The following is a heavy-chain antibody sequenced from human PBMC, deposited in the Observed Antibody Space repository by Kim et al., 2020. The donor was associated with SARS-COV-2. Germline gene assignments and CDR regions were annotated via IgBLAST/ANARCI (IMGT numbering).Heavy chain of an antibody. CDR1: GGSISSSSYY. V-gene: IGHV4-39*01. CDR2: IYYSGST. CDR3: ARWAITRNAFDI. J-gene: IGHJ3*02. Sequence: SETLSLTCTVSGGSISSSSYYWGWIRQPPGKGLEWIGSIYYSGSTYYNPSLKSRVTISVDTSKNQFSLKLSSVTAADTAVYYCARWAITRNAFDIWGQGTMVTVSS. D-gene: IGHD1-20*01.